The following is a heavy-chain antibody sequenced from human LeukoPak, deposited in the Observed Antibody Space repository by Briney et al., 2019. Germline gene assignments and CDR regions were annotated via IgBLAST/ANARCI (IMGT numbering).Heavy chain of an antibody. CDR1: GDSVSRSDFY. J-gene: IGHJ4*02. Sequence: SETLSLTCSVSGDSVSRSDFYWDWIRQPAGKGLEWIGRIYTSGSTKYNPSLKSRVTMSVDTTKNQFSLKLSSVTAADTAEYYCARDGNSGYTFDYWGQGTLVTVSS. V-gene: IGHV4-61*02. D-gene: IGHD5-12*01. CDR3: ARDGNSGYTFDY. CDR2: IYTSGST.